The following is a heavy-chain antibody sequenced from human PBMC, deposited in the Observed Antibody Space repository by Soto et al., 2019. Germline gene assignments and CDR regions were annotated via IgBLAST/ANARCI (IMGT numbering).Heavy chain of an antibody. CDR3: AKERPYGGRAPVIDY. J-gene: IGHJ4*02. V-gene: IGHV3-23*01. Sequence: EVQLLDSGGGLVQPGGSLRLSCAASGFTFKNYVMSWVRQAPGKGLEWVSAISGSGGRTYYADSVKGRFTISRDNSQNTVYLQMNSLRAEDTAVYYCAKERPYGGRAPVIDYWGQGTLVTVSS. D-gene: IGHD3-16*01. CDR1: GFTFKNYV. CDR2: ISGSGGRT.